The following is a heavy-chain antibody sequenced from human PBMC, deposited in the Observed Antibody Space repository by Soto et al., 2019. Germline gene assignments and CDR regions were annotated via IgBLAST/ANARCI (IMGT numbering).Heavy chain of an antibody. J-gene: IGHJ6*02. V-gene: IGHV3-48*03. CDR3: ARDLEPRYDTSGYYGAYYHYAMDV. CDR1: GFTFSSYE. Sequence: EEHLEESGGGLVQPGGSLGLSCAASGFTFSSYEMNWVRQAPGKGLEWISYISSSGSTIYYTDSVKGRFTISRDNAKNSLYLQMNSLRAEDTAVYYCARDLEPRYDTSGYYGAYYHYAMDVWGRGTTVTVSS. CDR2: ISSSGSTI. D-gene: IGHD3-22*01.